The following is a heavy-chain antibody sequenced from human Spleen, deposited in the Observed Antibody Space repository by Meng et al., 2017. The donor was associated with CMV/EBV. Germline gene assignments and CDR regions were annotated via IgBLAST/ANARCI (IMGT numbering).Heavy chain of an antibody. CDR3: AKDSKGGSSWN. CDR2: IRDDGSYK. Sequence: GESLKISCAASGFTFDDYAMHWVRQTPGKGLEWVAFIRDDGSYKYYADSVKGRFTISRDNSKNTLYLQMDRLRVEDTALYYCAKDSKGGSSWNWGQGTLVTVSS. J-gene: IGHJ1*01. V-gene: IGHV3-30*02. D-gene: IGHD6-13*01. CDR1: GFTFDDYA.